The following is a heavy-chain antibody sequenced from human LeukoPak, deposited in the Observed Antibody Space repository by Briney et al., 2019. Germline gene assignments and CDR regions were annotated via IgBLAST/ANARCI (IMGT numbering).Heavy chain of an antibody. Sequence: SETLSLTCTVSGGSVNYYFWSWIRQPPGKGLEWIGYIHYSGRTDYNPSLKSRVTISIDTSKNQISLKVNSVTAADTAVYYCAKDGPFDIWGQGTVVAVSS. CDR2: IHYSGRT. V-gene: IGHV4-59*02. J-gene: IGHJ3*02. CDR1: GGSVNYYF. CDR3: AKDGPFDI. D-gene: IGHD3/OR15-3a*01.